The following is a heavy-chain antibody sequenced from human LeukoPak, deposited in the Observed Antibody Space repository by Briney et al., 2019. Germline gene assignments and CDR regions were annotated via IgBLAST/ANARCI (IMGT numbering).Heavy chain of an antibody. J-gene: IGHJ4*02. CDR2: ISGSGGST. V-gene: IGHV3-23*01. CDR3: AKTLSGFPTYFDY. CDR1: GFTVSSNY. Sequence: GGSLRLSCAASGFTVSSNYMSWVRQAPGKGLEWVSAISGSGGSTYYADSVKGRFTISRDNSKNTPYLQMNSLRAEDTAVYYCAKTLSGFPTYFDYWGQGTLVTVSS. D-gene: IGHD3-22*01.